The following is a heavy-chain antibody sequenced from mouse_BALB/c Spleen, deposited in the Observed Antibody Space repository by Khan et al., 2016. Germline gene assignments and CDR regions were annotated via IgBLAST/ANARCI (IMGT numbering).Heavy chain of an antibody. V-gene: IGHV5-6*01. D-gene: IGHD1-1*01. CDR1: GFTFSTYD. CDR2: ISGGGSYT. CDR3: ARHYAGPYAMDY. Sequence: EVELVESGGDLVKPGGSLKLSCTASGFTFSTYDMSWVRQTPDERLEWVATISGGGSYTYYPDSVKGRFTITRDNAKNTLFLQMSSLKSEDTAMYYCARHYAGPYAMDYWGQGTSVTVSS. J-gene: IGHJ4*01.